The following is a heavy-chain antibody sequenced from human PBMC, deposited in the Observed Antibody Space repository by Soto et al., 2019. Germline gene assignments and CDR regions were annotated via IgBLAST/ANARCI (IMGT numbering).Heavy chain of an antibody. J-gene: IGHJ6*03. V-gene: IGHV3-9*01. Sequence: GGSLRLSCAASGFTFDDYAMHWVRQAPGKGLEWVSGISWNSGSIGYADSVKGRFTISRDNAKNSLYLQMNSLRAEDTALYYCAKGGHPDCSGGSCYFEYMDVWGKGTTVTVSS. CDR3: AKGGHPDCSGGSCYFEYMDV. CDR2: ISWNSGSI. D-gene: IGHD2-15*01. CDR1: GFTFDDYA.